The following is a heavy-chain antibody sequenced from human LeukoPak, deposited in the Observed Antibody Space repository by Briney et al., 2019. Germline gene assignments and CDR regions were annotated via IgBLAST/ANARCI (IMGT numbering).Heavy chain of an antibody. D-gene: IGHD3-10*01. V-gene: IGHV4-38-2*02. CDR3: AKNELLWFGELFVDYYYYYMDV. J-gene: IGHJ6*03. CDR1: GYSISSGYY. CDR2: IYHSGST. Sequence: PSETLSLTCTVSGYSISSGYYWGWIRQPPGKGLEWIGSIYHSGSTYYNPSLKSRVTISVDTSKNQFSLKLSSVTAADTAVYYCAKNELLWFGELFVDYYYYYMDVWGKGTTVTVSS.